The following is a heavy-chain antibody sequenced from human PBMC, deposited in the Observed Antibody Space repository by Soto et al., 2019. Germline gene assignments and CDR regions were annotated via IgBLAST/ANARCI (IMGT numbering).Heavy chain of an antibody. CDR3: ARLVYYYDSSDY. CDR2: INPSGGST. J-gene: IGHJ4*02. D-gene: IGHD3-22*01. CDR1: GYPFTSYY. Sequence: XAVKVSCDAAGYPFTSYYMHWGRQAPGQGLEWMGIINPSGGSTSYAQKFQGRVTMTRDTSTSTVYMELSSLRSEDTAVYYCARLVYYYDSSDYWGQGTLVTVSS. V-gene: IGHV1-46*01.